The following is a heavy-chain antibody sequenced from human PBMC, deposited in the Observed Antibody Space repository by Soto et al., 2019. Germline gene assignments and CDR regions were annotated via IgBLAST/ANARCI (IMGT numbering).Heavy chain of an antibody. Sequence: QVQLQESGPGLVKPSQTLSLTCTVSGGSISSGGYYWSWIRQHPGKGLEWIGYIYYSGSTYYNPSLKRRVTISVDTSKNQFALKLSSVTAADTAVYYCARESLIGGDAFDIWGQGTMVTVSS. J-gene: IGHJ3*02. CDR2: IYYSGST. D-gene: IGHD2-15*01. CDR1: GGSISSGGYY. V-gene: IGHV4-31*03. CDR3: ARESLIGGDAFDI.